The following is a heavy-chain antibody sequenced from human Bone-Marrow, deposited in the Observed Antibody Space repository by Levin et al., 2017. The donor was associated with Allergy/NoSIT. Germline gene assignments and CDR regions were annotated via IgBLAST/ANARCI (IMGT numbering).Heavy chain of an antibody. Sequence: ASVKVSCKASGGTFSSYAISWVRQAPGQGLEWMGGIIPIFGTANYAQKFQGRVTITADESTSTAYMELSSLRSEDTAVYYCARGILDYYGSGTRSYYFDYWGQGTLVTVSS. CDR3: ARGILDYYGSGTRSYYFDY. V-gene: IGHV1-69*13. CDR2: IIPIFGTA. CDR1: GGTFSSYA. D-gene: IGHD3-10*01. J-gene: IGHJ4*02.